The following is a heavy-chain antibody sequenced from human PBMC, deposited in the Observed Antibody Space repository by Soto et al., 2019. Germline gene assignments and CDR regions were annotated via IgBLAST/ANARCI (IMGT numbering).Heavy chain of an antibody. V-gene: IGHV3-30*18. CDR3: AKDFEFEQPYYYYYGMDV. D-gene: IGHD3-9*01. Sequence: PGGSLRLSCAASGFTFSSYGMHWVRQAPGKGLEWVAVISYDGSNKYYADSVKGRFTISRDNSKNTLYLQMNSLRAEDTAVYYCAKDFEFEQPYYYYYGMDVWGQGTTVTVSS. CDR1: GFTFSSYG. J-gene: IGHJ6*02. CDR2: ISYDGSNK.